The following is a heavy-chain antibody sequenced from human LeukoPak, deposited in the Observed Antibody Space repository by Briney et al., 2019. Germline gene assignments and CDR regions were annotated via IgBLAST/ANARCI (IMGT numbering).Heavy chain of an antibody. Sequence: SVKVSCKASGGTFSSYAISWVRQAPGQGLEWLGRIIPIFGIANYAQKFQGRVTITADKSTSTAYMELSSLRSEDTAVYYCARELVKKGNDPNMGFDYWGQGTLVTVSS. CDR1: GGTFSSYA. CDR2: IIPIFGIA. V-gene: IGHV1-69*04. J-gene: IGHJ4*02. CDR3: ARELVKKGNDPNMGFDY. D-gene: IGHD3-16*01.